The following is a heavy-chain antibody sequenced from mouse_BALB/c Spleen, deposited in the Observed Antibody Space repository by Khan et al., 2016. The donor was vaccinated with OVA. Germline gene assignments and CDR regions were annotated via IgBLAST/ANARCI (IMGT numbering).Heavy chain of an antibody. CDR3: ARPSYYGNPWFTY. CDR2: ISGTGIYT. Sequence: EVQLVESGGGLVKPGGSLKLSCAPSGFAFSSYDMSWVRQTPEKRLEWVATISGTGIYTYYPDSVKGRFTISRDNARNTLYLQRSRLRSEDTALYYCARPSYYGNPWFTYWGQGTLVTVAA. CDR1: GFAFSSYD. J-gene: IGHJ3*01. V-gene: IGHV5-9*02. D-gene: IGHD2-10*01.